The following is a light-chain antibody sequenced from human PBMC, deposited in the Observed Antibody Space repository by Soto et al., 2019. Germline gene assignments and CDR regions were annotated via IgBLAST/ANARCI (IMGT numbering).Light chain of an antibody. J-gene: IGKJ5*01. CDR3: QQYNAYPLP. V-gene: IGKV1-16*01. CDR2: STS. Sequence: DIQMTQSPSSLYASVGARVTISCRASQGMGKYLAWVQKKPGKAPRSLIYSTSTLQTGVPSRFSGSGSGTEFTLTISSLQSEYFATYYCQQYNAYPLPFGQGTRLEIK. CDR1: QGMGKY.